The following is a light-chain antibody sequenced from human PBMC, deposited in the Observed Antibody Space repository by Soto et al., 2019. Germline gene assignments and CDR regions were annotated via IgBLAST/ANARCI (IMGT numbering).Light chain of an antibody. CDR2: AAS. CDR1: QGISSY. V-gene: IGKV1-8*01. CDR3: QQRSNWQIT. Sequence: AIRMTQSPSSFSASTGDRVTITCRASQGISSYLAWYQQKPGKAPKLLIYAASTLQSGVPSRFSGSGSGTDFTLTISSLEPEDFAVYYCQQRSNWQITFGQGTRLENK. J-gene: IGKJ5*01.